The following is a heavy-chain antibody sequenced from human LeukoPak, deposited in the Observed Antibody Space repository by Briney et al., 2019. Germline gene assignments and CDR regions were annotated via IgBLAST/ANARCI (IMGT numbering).Heavy chain of an antibody. Sequence: GRSLRLSCAASGFTFSSYGMHWVRQAPGKGLEWVAFIRYDGSNKYYADSVKGRFTISRDNSKNTLYLQMNSLRAEDTAVYYCAKEPYGGNLAYTEGYFDYWGQGTLVTVSS. CDR2: IRYDGSNK. D-gene: IGHD4-23*01. CDR3: AKEPYGGNLAYTEGYFDY. CDR1: GFTFSSYG. J-gene: IGHJ4*02. V-gene: IGHV3-30*02.